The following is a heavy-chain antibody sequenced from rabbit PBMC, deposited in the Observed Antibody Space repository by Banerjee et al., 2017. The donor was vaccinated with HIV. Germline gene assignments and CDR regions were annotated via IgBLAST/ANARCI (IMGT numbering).Heavy chain of an antibody. Sequence: QQQLEESGGGLVKPGGTLTLTCKASGIDFSSSFWISWVRQAPGKGLEWIGCIYPAAGATDYATWVNGRFTISLDKAQNTVFLQMTSLTAADTATYFCARGLVAGVLDLWGQGTLVTVS. V-gene: IGHV1S43*01. CDR3: ARGLVAGVLDL. CDR1: GIDFSSSFW. CDR2: IYPAAGAT. D-gene: IGHD3-3*01. J-gene: IGHJ3*01.